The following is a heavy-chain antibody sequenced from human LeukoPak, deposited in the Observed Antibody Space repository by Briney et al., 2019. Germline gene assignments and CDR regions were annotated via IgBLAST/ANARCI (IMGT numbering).Heavy chain of an antibody. CDR2: ISAYNGNT. V-gene: IGHV1-18*01. D-gene: IGHD3-22*01. J-gene: IGHJ4*02. Sequence: ASVKVSYKASGYTFTSYGISWVRQAPGQGLEWMGWISAYNGNTNCAQKLQGRVTMTTDTSTSTAYMELRSLRSDDTAVYYCARVPRYYYDSSGYLDYWGQGTLVTVSS. CDR3: ARVPRYYYDSSGYLDY. CDR1: GYTFTSYG.